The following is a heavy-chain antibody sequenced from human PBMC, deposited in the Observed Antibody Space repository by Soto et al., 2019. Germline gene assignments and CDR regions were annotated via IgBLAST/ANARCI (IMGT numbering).Heavy chain of an antibody. CDR2: IYYSGST. Sequence: PSETLSLTCTVSGGSISSYYWCCIRQPPGKGLEWIGYIYYSGSTNYNPSLKSRVTISVDTSKNQFSLKLSSVTAADTAVYYCARDTYAYGDLPGYYHYGMDFCGQGTTVTVSS. J-gene: IGHJ6*02. CDR3: ARDTYAYGDLPGYYHYGMDF. CDR1: GGSISSYY. D-gene: IGHD4-17*01. V-gene: IGHV4-59*01.